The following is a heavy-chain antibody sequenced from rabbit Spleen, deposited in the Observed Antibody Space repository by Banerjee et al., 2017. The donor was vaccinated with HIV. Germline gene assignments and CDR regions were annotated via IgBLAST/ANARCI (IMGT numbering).Heavy chain of an antibody. CDR2: IFSSTSGNT. V-gene: IGHV1S45*01. D-gene: IGHD5-1*01. J-gene: IGHJ4*01. Sequence: QEQLVESGGDLVKPGASLTLTCKASGFDFSSYGVRWVRQAPGKGLEWIACIFSSTSGNTYYASWAKGRFTVSKTSSTTVTLQMNSLTAADTATYFCARSADYGSLWGPGTLVTVS. CDR1: GFDFSSYG. CDR3: ARSADYGSL.